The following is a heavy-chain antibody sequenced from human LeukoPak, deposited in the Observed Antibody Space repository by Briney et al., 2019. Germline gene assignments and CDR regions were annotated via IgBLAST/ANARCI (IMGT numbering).Heavy chain of an antibody. CDR1: GYTFTSYD. CDR3: ARVCDILTGYYKWALDI. Sequence: ASVKVSCKASGYTFTSYDINWVRQATGQGLEWMGWMNPNSGNTGYAQKFQGRVTVTRNTSISTAYMELSSLRSEDTAVYYCARVCDILTGYYKWALDIWGQGTMVTVSS. D-gene: IGHD3-9*01. J-gene: IGHJ3*02. V-gene: IGHV1-8*01. CDR2: MNPNSGNT.